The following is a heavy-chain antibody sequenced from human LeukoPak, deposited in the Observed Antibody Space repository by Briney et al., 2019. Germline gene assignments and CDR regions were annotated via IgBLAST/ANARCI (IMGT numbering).Heavy chain of an antibody. CDR1: GFTFSNSW. CDR3: ATYSILNAREFRY. J-gene: IGHJ1*01. D-gene: IGHD4-11*01. Sequence: GRSLRLSCAGSGFTFSNSWMGWVRQAPGKGLEWVANVQHIGGETYYVDSVKGRFTISRDNAKNSVYLQMNSLGADDTAVYYCATYSILNAREFRYWGQGTLVTVTS. V-gene: IGHV3-7*01. CDR2: VQHIGGET.